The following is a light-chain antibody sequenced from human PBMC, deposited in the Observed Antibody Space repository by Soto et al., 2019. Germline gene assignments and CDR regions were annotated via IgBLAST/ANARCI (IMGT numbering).Light chain of an antibody. V-gene: IGKV3-15*01. CDR2: GAS. CDR1: QSLRSS. Sequence: VMPQSPATLSVSPGERATLSCRASQSLRSSLAWYQQKPGQAPRLLIYGASTRATGIPARFSGSGSGTEFTLTISSLQSEDFAAYYCQQHNQWPITFGQGTRLEIK. CDR3: QQHNQWPIT. J-gene: IGKJ5*01.